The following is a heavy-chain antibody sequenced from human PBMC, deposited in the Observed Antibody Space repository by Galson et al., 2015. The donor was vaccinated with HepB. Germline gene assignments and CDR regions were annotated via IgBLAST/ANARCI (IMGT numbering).Heavy chain of an antibody. Sequence: SETLSLTCTVSGGSISSSSYYWGWIRQPPGKGLEWIGSIYYSGSTYYNPSLKSRVTISVDTSKNQFSLKLSSVTAADTAVYYCARAGNPYSSGWYGGMDVWGQGTTVTVSS. CDR2: IYYSGST. D-gene: IGHD6-19*01. V-gene: IGHV4-39*07. CDR3: ARAGNPYSSGWYGGMDV. J-gene: IGHJ6*02. CDR1: GGSISSSSYY.